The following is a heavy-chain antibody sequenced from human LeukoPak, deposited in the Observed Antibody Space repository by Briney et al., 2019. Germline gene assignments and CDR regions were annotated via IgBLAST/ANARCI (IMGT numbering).Heavy chain of an antibody. J-gene: IGHJ4*02. CDR3: ARDLGWNYDY. D-gene: IGHD1-7*01. CDR1: GYSFTSYG. V-gene: IGHV1-18*01. CDR2: ISAYNGNT. Sequence: ASVKVSCKASGYSFTSYGICSVRQAPGQGLEWMEWISAYNGNTNYAQKLQGRVTMTTDTSTSTAYMELRSLRSDDTAVYYCARDLGWNYDYWGQGTLVTVSS.